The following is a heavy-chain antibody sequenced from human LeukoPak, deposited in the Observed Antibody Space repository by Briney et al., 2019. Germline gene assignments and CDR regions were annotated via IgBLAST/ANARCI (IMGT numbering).Heavy chain of an antibody. Sequence: KSGRSLRLSCAASGFTFSDYYMSRIRQAPGKGLEWVSYISSSSSYTNYADSVKGRFTISRDNANNSLYLQMTSLRAEDTAVYYCARLLPPIVATSHWFDPWGQGTLVTVSS. CDR1: GFTFSDYY. J-gene: IGHJ5*02. V-gene: IGHV3-11*06. CDR2: ISSSSSYT. D-gene: IGHD5-12*01. CDR3: ARLLPPIVATSHWFDP.